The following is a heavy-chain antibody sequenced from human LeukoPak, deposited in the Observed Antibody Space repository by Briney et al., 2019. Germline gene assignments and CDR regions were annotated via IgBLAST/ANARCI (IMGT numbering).Heavy chain of an antibody. J-gene: IGHJ4*02. V-gene: IGHV3-9*01. CDR2: ISWNSGSI. D-gene: IGHD6-19*01. CDR3: AKGASIAVAGTLDY. CDR1: GFTFDDYA. Sequence: GGSLRLSCAVSGFTFDDYAMHWVRQAPGKGLEWVSGISWNSGSIDYADSVKGRFTISKDNAKNSLYLQMNSLRAEDTALYYCAKGASIAVAGTLDYWGQGTLVTVSS.